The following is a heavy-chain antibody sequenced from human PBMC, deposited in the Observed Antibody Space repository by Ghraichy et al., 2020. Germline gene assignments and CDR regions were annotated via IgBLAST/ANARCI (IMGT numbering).Heavy chain of an antibody. D-gene: IGHD6-6*01. CDR3: ARAGIAARSYYYYGLDV. J-gene: IGHJ6*02. CDR1: GGSISSGAYS. V-gene: IGHV4-30-2*01. CDR2: IHYSGNT. Sequence: TLSLTCVVSGGSISSGAYSWSWIRQPPGTGLEWIGYIHYSGNTYYNPSLKSRVTISVDRSKNQFSLKLSSVTAADTAVYYCARAGIAARSYYYYGLDVWGQGTTVTVSS.